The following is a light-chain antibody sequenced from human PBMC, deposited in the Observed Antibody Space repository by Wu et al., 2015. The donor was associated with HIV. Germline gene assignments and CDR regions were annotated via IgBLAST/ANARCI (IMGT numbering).Light chain of an antibody. J-gene: IGKJ5*01. CDR1: QSVSGT. Sequence: EIVLTQSPATLSFSPGETAALSCRAGQSVSGTLAWYQQKPGQAPRLLIYDASTRATGIPARFSGGGSVTDFTLTISSLEPEDSAVYYCQQHYKWPLTFGQGTRLEIK. CDR3: QQHYKWPLT. CDR2: DAS. V-gene: IGKV3-11*01.